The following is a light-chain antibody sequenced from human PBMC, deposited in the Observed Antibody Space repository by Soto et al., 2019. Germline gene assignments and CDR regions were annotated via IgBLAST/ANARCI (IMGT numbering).Light chain of an antibody. CDR3: QHYKSYSEA. CDR1: QTISSW. J-gene: IGKJ1*01. Sequence: DIQMTQSPSTLSGSVGDRVTITCRASQTISSWLAWYQQKPGKAPKLLIYKASTLNSGVPSRFSGSGSGTEFTLTISSLQPDDFGTYCCQHYKSYSEAFGEGTKVDLK. CDR2: KAS. V-gene: IGKV1-5*03.